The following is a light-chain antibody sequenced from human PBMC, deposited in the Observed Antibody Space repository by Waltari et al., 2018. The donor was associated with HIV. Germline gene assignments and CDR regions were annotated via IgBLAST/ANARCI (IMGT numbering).Light chain of an antibody. J-gene: IGLJ2*01. CDR3: QAWDSSTVV. CDR2: EDN. Sequence: SYEVTQPHSVYVSPGQTASITCSGPKLGNKYTAWYQQKPGQSPVLVIYEDNKRRSGTPERFSGSNSGDTATLTISGTQAMDEADYYCQAWDSSTVVFGGGTRLTVL. V-gene: IGLV3-1*01. CDR1: KLGNKY.